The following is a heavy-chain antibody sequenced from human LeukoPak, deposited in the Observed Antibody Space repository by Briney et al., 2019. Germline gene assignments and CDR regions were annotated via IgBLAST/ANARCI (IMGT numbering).Heavy chain of an antibody. CDR1: GFTVSSNY. J-gene: IGHJ4*02. V-gene: IGHV3-53*01. CDR2: IYSGGST. CDR3: ARGYSSGWYYFDY. Sequence: GGTLRLSCAASGFTVSSNYMSWVRQAPGKGLEWVSVIYSGGSTYYADSVKGRFTISRDNSKNTLYLQMNSLRAEDTAVYYCARGYSSGWYYFDYWGQGTLVTVSS. D-gene: IGHD6-19*01.